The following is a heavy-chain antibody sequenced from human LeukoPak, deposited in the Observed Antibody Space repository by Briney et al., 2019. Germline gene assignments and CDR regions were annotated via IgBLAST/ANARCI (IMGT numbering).Heavy chain of an antibody. CDR3: ARDSTWLLDY. Sequence: GGSLRLSCTASGFTFRSHWMTWVRQPPGKGLEWVANIMEDGTVKYYVDSVKGRFTISRDNTKNIMYLEMNSLRADDTAVYFCARDSTWLLDYWGQGTLNTVSS. V-gene: IGHV3-7*03. D-gene: IGHD6-19*01. CDR1: GFTFRSHW. CDR2: IMEDGTVK. J-gene: IGHJ4*02.